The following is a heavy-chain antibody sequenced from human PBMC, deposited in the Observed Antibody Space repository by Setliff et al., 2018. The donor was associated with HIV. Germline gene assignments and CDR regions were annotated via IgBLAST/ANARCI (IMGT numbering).Heavy chain of an antibody. CDR3: VNPSGAMGDFDS. D-gene: IGHD3-16*01. CDR2: INHSGST. CDR1: GGSFSGYY. Sequence: PSETLSLTCAVYGGSFSGYYWSWIRQPPGRGLEWIGEINHSGSTNYNPSLMGRVTISVDTSKNQFSLKLSSVTAADTAVYYCVNPSGAMGDFDSWGQGTLVTVSS. J-gene: IGHJ4*02. V-gene: IGHV4-34*01.